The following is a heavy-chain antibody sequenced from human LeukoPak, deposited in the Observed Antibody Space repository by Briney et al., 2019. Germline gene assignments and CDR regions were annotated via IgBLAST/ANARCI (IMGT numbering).Heavy chain of an antibody. CDR2: INHSGST. V-gene: IGHV4-34*01. CDR1: GGSFSGYY. J-gene: IGHJ4*02. Sequence: SETLSLTCAVYGGSFSGYYWSWIRQPPGKGLEWIGEINHSGSTNNNPSLKSRVTISVDTSKNQFSLKLSSVTAADTAVYYCARVARQGYYFDYWGQGTLVTVSS. CDR3: ARVARQGYYFDY.